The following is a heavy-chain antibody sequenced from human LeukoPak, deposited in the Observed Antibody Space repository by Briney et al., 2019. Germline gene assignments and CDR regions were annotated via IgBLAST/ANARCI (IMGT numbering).Heavy chain of an antibody. CDR3: ANENRIAVAGVDAFDI. V-gene: IGHV3-23*01. CDR1: GFTFSSYA. Sequence: GGSLRLSCAASGFTFSSYAMSWVRQAPGKGLEWVSAISGSGGSTYYADSVKGRFTISRDNSKNTLYLRMNSLRAEDTAVYYCANENRIAVAGVDAFDIWGQGTMVTVSS. CDR2: ISGSGGST. J-gene: IGHJ3*02. D-gene: IGHD6-19*01.